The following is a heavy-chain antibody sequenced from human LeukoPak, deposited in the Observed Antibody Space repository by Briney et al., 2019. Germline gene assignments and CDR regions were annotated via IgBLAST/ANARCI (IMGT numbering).Heavy chain of an antibody. D-gene: IGHD6-13*01. CDR3: AKINTPYSSNWDNSPGAFDV. J-gene: IGHJ3*01. Sequence: PGGSLRLSCAASGFTFSSYAMSWVRQAPGRGLEWVSSLTSGGGTDYADSVKGRFTVSRDNSKNTLYLQMNYLRSEDTAIYYCAKINTPYSSNWDNSPGAFDVWGQGTMVTVSS. CDR2: LTSGGGT. V-gene: IGHV3-23*01. CDR1: GFTFSSYA.